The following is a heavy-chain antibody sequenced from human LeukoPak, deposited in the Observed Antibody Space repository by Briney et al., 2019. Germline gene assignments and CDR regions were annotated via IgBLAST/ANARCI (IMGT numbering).Heavy chain of an antibody. D-gene: IGHD4-23*01. CDR1: GYTFTRNG. V-gene: IGHV1-18*04. CDR3: ARGNSASEIYHYLNWFDP. J-gene: IGHJ5*02. CDR2: ISANNGYT. Sequence: DSVKVSCKASGYTFTRNGVTWGRQAPGQGLEWMGWISANNGYTNYAQKFQDRVTLTTDTSTSTAYMELRSLRSDDTAVYYCARGNSASEIYHYLNWFDPWGQGTLVTVSS.